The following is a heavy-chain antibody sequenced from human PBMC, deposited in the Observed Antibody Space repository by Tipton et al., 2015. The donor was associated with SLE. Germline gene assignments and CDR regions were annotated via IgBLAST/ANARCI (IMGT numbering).Heavy chain of an antibody. D-gene: IGHD3-10*01. CDR3: ARDPFGELEYFDL. CDR2: IYYSGST. V-gene: IGHV4-31*03. CDR1: GGSISSHY. Sequence: TLSLTCTVSGGSISSHYWSWIRQHPGKGLEWIGYIYYSGSTYYNPSLKSRVTISVDTSKNQFSPKLSSVTAADTAVYYCARDPFGELEYFDLWGRGTLVTVSS. J-gene: IGHJ2*01.